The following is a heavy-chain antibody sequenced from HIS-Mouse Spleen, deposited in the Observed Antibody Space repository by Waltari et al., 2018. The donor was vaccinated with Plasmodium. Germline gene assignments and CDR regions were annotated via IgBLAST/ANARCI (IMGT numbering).Heavy chain of an antibody. D-gene: IGHD6-13*01. CDR1: GYTFTGYY. J-gene: IGHJ4*02. CDR2: INPNCGGT. V-gene: IGHV1-2*02. Sequence: QVQLVQSGAEVKKPGASVKVSCKASGYTFTGYYMHWVRQAPGQGLEWMGGINPNCGGTNYAQKFQGRVTMTRDTSSSTAYMELSRLRSDDTAVYYCARDLAAAGHFDYWGQGTLVTVSS. CDR3: ARDLAAAGHFDY.